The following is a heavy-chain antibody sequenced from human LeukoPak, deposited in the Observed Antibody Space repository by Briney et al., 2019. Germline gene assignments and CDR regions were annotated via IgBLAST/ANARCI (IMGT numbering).Heavy chain of an antibody. CDR2: ISSSSSYI. D-gene: IGHD1-26*01. CDR3: ARVAGVGAKDY. J-gene: IGHJ4*02. V-gene: IGHV3-21*01. Sequence: GGSLRLSCAASGFIFTNYAMHWVRQAPGKGLEWVSSISSSSSYIYYADSVKGRFTISRDNAKNSLYLQMNSLRAEDTAVYYCARVAGVGAKDYWGQGTLVTVSS. CDR1: GFIFTNYA.